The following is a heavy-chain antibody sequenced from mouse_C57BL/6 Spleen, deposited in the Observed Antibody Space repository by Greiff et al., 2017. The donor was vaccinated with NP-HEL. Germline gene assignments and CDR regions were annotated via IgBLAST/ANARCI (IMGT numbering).Heavy chain of an antibody. Sequence: VQLQESGAELVRPGASVKLSCKASGYTFTDYYINWVKQRPGQGLEWIARIYTGSGNTYYNEKFKGKATLTAEKSSSTAYMQLSSLTSEDSGVYFCGSVGPGYYFDYWGQGTTLTVSS. CDR1: GYTFTDYY. J-gene: IGHJ2*01. CDR3: GSVGPGYYFDY. CDR2: IYTGSGNT. D-gene: IGHD4-1*01. V-gene: IGHV1-76*01.